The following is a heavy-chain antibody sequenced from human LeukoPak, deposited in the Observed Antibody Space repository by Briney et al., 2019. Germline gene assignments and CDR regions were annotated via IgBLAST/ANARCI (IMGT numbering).Heavy chain of an antibody. V-gene: IGHV1-69*05. CDR1: GGTFSSYA. Sequence: SVKVSCKASGGTFSSYAISWVRQALGQGLEWMGGIIPIFGTANYAQKFQGRVTITTDESTSTAYMELSSLRSEDTAVYYCATRITDSGSSHIDYWGQGTLVTVSS. CDR2: IIPIFGTA. CDR3: ATRITDSGSSHIDY. J-gene: IGHJ4*02. D-gene: IGHD1-26*01.